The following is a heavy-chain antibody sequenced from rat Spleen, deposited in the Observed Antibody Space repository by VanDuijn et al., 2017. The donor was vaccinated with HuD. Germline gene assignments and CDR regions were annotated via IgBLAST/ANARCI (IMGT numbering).Heavy chain of an antibody. V-gene: IGHV5-22*01. CDR2: ISFEGSST. J-gene: IGHJ3*01. CDR1: GFTFSDYY. CDR3: ARGTGSRNWFAY. Sequence: EVQLVESGGDLVQPGRSLKLSCTASGFTFSDYYMAWVRQAPKKGLEWVASISFEGSSTYYGDSVKGRFTISRDSAKSTLYLQMNSLRSEDTATYYCARGTGSRNWFAYWGQGTLVTVSS. D-gene: IGHD5-1*01.